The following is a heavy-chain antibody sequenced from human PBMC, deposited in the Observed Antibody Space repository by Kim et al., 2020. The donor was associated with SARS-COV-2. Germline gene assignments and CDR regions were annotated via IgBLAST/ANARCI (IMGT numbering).Heavy chain of an antibody. V-gene: IGHV4-34*01. J-gene: IGHJ6*02. CDR2: INHSGST. CDR1: GGSFSGYY. D-gene: IGHD6-13*01. Sequence: SETLSLTCAVYGGSFSGYYWSWIRQPPGKGLEWIGEINHSGSTNYNPSLKSRVTISVDTSKNQFSLKLSSVTAADTAVYYCARFTAAGTNYGMDVWGQGTTVSVSS. CDR3: ARFTAAGTNYGMDV.